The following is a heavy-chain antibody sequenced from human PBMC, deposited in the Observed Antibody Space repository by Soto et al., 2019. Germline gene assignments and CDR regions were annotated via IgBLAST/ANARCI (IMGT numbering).Heavy chain of an antibody. CDR3: AREASYDSSGYFDY. V-gene: IGHV3-30*03. CDR2: ISYDGSNK. J-gene: IGHJ4*02. D-gene: IGHD3-22*01. Sequence: PGLSLRRSCAPSGFTFSSYGMHCVLQAPGKGLEWVAVISYDGSNKYYADSVKGRFTISRDNSKNTLYLQMNSLRAEDTAVYYCAREASYDSSGYFDYWGQGTLVTVSS. CDR1: GFTFSSYG.